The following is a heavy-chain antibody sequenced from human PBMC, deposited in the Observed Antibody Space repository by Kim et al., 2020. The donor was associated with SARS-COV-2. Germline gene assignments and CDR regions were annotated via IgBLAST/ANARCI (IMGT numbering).Heavy chain of an antibody. Sequence: SETLSLTCTVSGGSVTNGFYWGWIRQAPGKGLEWIGNIYYKGTTYYNPSLSSRLTMSIDTSKNQFSLKLNSVTAADTAFYYCARHTQDVTPTGGIFDYWGQGALVTVSS. CDR3: ARHTQDVTPTGGIFDY. J-gene: IGHJ4*02. CDR1: GGSVTNGFY. CDR2: IYYKGTT. D-gene: IGHD2-8*02. V-gene: IGHV4-39*01.